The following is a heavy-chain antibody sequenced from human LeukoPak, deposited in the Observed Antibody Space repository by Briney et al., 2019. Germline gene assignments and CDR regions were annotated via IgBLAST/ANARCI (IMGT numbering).Heavy chain of an antibody. CDR3: AKAQVKRSPDRLYFQH. D-gene: IGHD1-14*01. CDR1: GFAFSSYG. V-gene: IGHV3-30*18. Sequence: PGGSLRLSCAASGFAFSSYGMHWVRQAPGKGLEWVAVISYDGSNKYYADSVKGRFTISRDNSKNTLYLQMNSLRAEDTAVYYCAKAQVKRSPDRLYFQHWGQGTLVTVSS. CDR2: ISYDGSNK. J-gene: IGHJ1*01.